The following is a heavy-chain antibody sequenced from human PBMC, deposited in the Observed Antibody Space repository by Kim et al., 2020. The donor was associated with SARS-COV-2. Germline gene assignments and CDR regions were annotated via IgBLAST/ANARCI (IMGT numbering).Heavy chain of an antibody. J-gene: IGHJ4*02. V-gene: IGHV4-30-4*01. CDR1: GGSISSGDYY. CDR3: ARVVRITIFGVVNHFDY. Sequence: SETLSLTCTVSGGSISSGDYYWSWIRPPPGKGLEWIGYIYYSGSTYYNPSLKSRVTISVDTSKNQFSLKLSSVTAADTAVYYCARVVRITIFGVVNHFDYWGQGTLVTVSS. CDR2: IYYSGST. D-gene: IGHD3-3*01.